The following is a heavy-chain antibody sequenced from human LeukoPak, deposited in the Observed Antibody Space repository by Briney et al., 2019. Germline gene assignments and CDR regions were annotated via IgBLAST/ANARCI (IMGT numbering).Heavy chain of an antibody. Sequence: GGSLRLSCAASGFTFSSYWMSWVRQAPGKGLEWVANIKQDGSEKYYVDSVKGRFTISRDNAKKSLYLQINSLRTEDRAVYYCATKSGTYYNYWGRGSLVTVSS. V-gene: IGHV3-7*03. CDR1: GFTFSSYW. CDR2: IKQDGSEK. CDR3: ATKSGTYYNY. J-gene: IGHJ4*02. D-gene: IGHD1-26*01.